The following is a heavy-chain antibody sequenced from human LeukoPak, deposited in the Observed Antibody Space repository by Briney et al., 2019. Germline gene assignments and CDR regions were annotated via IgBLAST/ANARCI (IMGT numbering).Heavy chain of an antibody. V-gene: IGHV3-30*02. CDR2: IRYDGSNK. Sequence: PGGSLRLSCAASGFTFSNFGMHWARQAPGKGLEWVAFIRYDGSNKYYADSVKGRFTISRDNSKNTLYRQMNSLRAEDTAVYYCARAHSGSGGYSYTGGFDYWGQGTLVTVSS. J-gene: IGHJ4*02. CDR3: ARAHSGSGGYSYTGGFDY. CDR1: GFTFSNFG. D-gene: IGHD5-18*01.